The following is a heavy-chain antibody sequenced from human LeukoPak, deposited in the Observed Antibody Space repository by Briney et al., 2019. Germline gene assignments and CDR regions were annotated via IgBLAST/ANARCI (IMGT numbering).Heavy chain of an antibody. J-gene: IGHJ4*02. CDR1: GFTFSSYA. CDR3: AKDLSEGYDPALTFDY. Sequence: GGSLRLSCAASGFTFSSYAMSWVRQAPGKGLEWVSAISGSGGSTYYAGSVKGRFTISRDNSKNTLYLQMNSLRAEDTAVYYCAKDLSEGYDPALTFDYWGQGTLVTVSS. V-gene: IGHV3-23*01. D-gene: IGHD2-2*01. CDR2: ISGSGGST.